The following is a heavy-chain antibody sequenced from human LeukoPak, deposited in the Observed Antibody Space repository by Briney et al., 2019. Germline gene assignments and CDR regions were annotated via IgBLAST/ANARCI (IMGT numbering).Heavy chain of an antibody. V-gene: IGHV3-7*01. CDR2: IKQDGGEK. Sequence: GGSLRLSCAASGFSFSSYWMTWVRQAPGKGLEWVADIKQDGGEKYYVDSVKGRFTISRDNAKNSLFLQMDSLRAEDTAVYYCARDVDANCWGQGTLVTVSS. J-gene: IGHJ4*02. CDR3: ARDVDANC. D-gene: IGHD5-12*01. CDR1: GFSFSSYW.